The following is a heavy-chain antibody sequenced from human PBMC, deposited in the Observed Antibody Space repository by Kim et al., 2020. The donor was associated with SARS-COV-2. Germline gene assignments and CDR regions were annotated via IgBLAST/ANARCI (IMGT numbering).Heavy chain of an antibody. V-gene: IGHV7-4-1*02. CDR2: INTNTGNP. D-gene: IGHD6-19*01. Sequence: ASVKVSCKASGYTFTSYAMNWVRQAPGQGLEWMGWINTNTGNPTYAQGFTGRFVFSLDTSVSTAYLQISSLKAEDTAVYYCARDRTSSGWYLRDYYYYGMDVWGQGTTVTVSS. CDR3: ARDRTSSGWYLRDYYYYGMDV. J-gene: IGHJ6*02. CDR1: GYTFTSYA.